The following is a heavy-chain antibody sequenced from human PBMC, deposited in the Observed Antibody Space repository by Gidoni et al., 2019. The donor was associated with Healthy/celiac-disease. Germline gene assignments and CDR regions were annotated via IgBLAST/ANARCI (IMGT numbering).Heavy chain of an antibody. V-gene: IGHV1-69*01. CDR1: GGTFSSYA. D-gene: IGHD3-22*01. CDR3: ARDQYYYDSRNYYYYYGMDV. Sequence: QVQLVQSGAEVQQPGSSVKVSCKASGGTFSSYAISWVRQAPGQGLEWMGGIIPIFGTANYAQKFQGRVTITADESTSTAYMELSSLRSEDTAVYYCARDQYYYDSRNYYYYYGMDVWGQGTTVTVSS. CDR2: IIPIFGTA. J-gene: IGHJ6*02.